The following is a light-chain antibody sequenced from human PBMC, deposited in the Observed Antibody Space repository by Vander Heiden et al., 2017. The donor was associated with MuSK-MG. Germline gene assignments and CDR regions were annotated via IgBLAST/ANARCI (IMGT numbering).Light chain of an antibody. Sequence: EIVLTQSPATLALSPGERATLSFRASQSVSNKYLAWYQQKPGLAPRLLIDDASSRATGIPGRFSGSGSGTDFSLTISRLEPEDFAVYYCQQYGSSPLTFGGGTKVEI. J-gene: IGKJ4*01. CDR3: QQYGSSPLT. CDR1: QSVSNKY. CDR2: DAS. V-gene: IGKV3D-20*01.